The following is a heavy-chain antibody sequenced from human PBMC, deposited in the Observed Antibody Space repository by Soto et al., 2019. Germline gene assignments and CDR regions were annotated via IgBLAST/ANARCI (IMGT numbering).Heavy chain of an antibody. CDR1: GFIFKMYW. CDR2: IHNDGTYS. V-gene: IGHV3-74*01. CDR3: TRGPRPISTGTGAY. Sequence: EVQLVESGGGLVPPGGSVRLSCAASGFIFKMYWMHWVRQSPGKGLVWISRIHNDGTYSDYADSVRGRFTISRDNVNDTLYLQMNNLRAEDSGLYYCTRGPRPISTGTGAYWGQGTQVTVSS. J-gene: IGHJ4*02. D-gene: IGHD3-10*01.